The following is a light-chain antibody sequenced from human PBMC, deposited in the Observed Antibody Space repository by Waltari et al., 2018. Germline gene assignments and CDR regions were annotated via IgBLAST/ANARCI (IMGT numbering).Light chain of an antibody. V-gene: IGKV4-1*01. CDR3: QQYLSAPRT. Sequence: IVMTQSPDSLAVSLGERATINCWSSQSVFWNSNKNNYLAWYQHKPGQPPKLLFYWASTREYGVPDRFSGSGSGTDFTLTISSLQAEDVAVYYCQQYLSAPRTFGQGTVLEIK. CDR1: QSVFWNSNKNNY. CDR2: WAS. J-gene: IGKJ2*02.